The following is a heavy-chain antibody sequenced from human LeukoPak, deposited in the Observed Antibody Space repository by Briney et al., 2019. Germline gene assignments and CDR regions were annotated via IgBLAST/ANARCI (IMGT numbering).Heavy chain of an antibody. Sequence: ASVKVSCKASGGTFSSYAISWVRQAPGQGLEWMGGIIPIFGTANYAQKFQGRVMITADKSTSTAYMELSSLRSEDTAVYYCARTDITIFWGYYYYYMDVWGKGTTVTVSS. D-gene: IGHD3-9*01. CDR2: IIPIFGTA. J-gene: IGHJ6*03. CDR3: ARTDITIFWGYYYYYMDV. V-gene: IGHV1-69*06. CDR1: GGTFSSYA.